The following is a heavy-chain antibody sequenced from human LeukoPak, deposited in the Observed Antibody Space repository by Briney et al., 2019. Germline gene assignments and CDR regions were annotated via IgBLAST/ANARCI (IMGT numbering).Heavy chain of an antibody. CDR1: GGSISSYY. CDR2: IYYSGST. D-gene: IGHD3-9*01. Sequence: SETLSLTCTVSGGSISSYYWSWIRQPPGKGLEWIGYIYYSGSTNYNPSLKSRVTISVDTSKNQFSLKLSSVTAADTAVYYCARGRYFDWLLSTGGAFDIWGQGTMVTVSS. J-gene: IGHJ3*02. V-gene: IGHV4-59*01. CDR3: ARGRYFDWLLSTGGAFDI.